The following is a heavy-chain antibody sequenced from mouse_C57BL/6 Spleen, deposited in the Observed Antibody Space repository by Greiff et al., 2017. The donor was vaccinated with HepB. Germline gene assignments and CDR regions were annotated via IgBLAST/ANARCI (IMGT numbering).Heavy chain of an antibody. J-gene: IGHJ1*03. CDR1: GFTFSSYA. V-gene: IGHV5-9-1*02. CDR3: TRVRGDYDRYFDV. Sequence: EVKLVESGAGLVKPGGSLKLSCAASGFTFSSYAMSWVRQTPEKRLEWVAYISSGGDYIYYADTVKGRFTISRDNARNTLYLQMSSLKSEDTAMYYWTRVRGDYDRYFDVWGTGTTVTVSS. CDR2: ISSGGDYI. D-gene: IGHD2-4*01.